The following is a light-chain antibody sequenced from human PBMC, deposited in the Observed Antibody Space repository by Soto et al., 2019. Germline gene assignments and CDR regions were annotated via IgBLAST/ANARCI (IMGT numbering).Light chain of an antibody. J-gene: IGKJ5*01. CDR1: QSIRTS. CDR2: DAS. Sequence: EVVLTQSPATLSLSPGERATLSCSASQSIRTSLAWDQQKPGQAPRLVIFDASNRANGVPARFGGSGSGTDFTLTINSLEPEDFAVYYCQQRNVWPPITFGQGTRLEIK. V-gene: IGKV3-11*01. CDR3: QQRNVWPPIT.